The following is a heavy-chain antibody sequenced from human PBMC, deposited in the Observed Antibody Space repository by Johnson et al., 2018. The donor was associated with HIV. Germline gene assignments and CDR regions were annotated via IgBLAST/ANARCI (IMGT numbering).Heavy chain of an antibody. J-gene: IGHJ3*02. V-gene: IGHV3-66*01. CDR3: ARASRSWYFAFDI. CDR1: GFTVSSNY. D-gene: IGHD6-13*01. CDR2: IYGGGST. Sequence: VQLVESGGGLVQPGGSLRLSCAASGFTVSSNYMSWVRQAPGKGLEWVSVIYGGGSTYYAASVKGRFTISRDNSKNSLYLQMNSLRAEETAVYYCARASRSWYFAFDIWGQGTMVTVSS.